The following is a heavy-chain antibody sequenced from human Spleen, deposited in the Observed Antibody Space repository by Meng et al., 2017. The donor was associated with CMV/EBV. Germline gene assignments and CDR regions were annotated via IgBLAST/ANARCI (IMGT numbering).Heavy chain of an antibody. D-gene: IGHD3-3*01. CDR2: IYYSEST. J-gene: IGHJ5*02. Sequence: VAGDSITSSTHCCLWVRQHPGKWLEWIGNIYYSESTYYNPSLKSRVTMSVDTSKNQFSLKLNSVTAADTAVYYCARLRFLGLTWFDPWGQGTLVTVSS. CDR1: GDSITSSTHC. V-gene: IGHV4-39*01. CDR3: ARLRFLGLTWFDP.